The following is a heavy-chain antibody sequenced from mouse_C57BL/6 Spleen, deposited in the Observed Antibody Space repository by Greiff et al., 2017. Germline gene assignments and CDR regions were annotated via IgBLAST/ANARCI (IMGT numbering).Heavy chain of an antibody. J-gene: IGHJ3*01. CDR2: IDPETGGT. CDR3: TRAAGMAY. CDR1: GYTFTDYE. D-gene: IGHD2-3*01. V-gene: IGHV1-15*01. Sequence: VQLQQSGAELVRPGASVTLSCTASGYTFTDYEMHWVKQTPVHGLEWIGSIDPETGGTASTQQFKGTAILTADKSSSTGYMELRSLTSEDSAVYYCTRAAGMAYWGQGTSVTVSA.